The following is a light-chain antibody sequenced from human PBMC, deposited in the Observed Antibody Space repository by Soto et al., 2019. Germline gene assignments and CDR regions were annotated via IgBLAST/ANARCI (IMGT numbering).Light chain of an antibody. CDR2: KAS. J-gene: IGKJ2*01. V-gene: IGKV1-5*03. Sequence: DIQMTQSPSTLSASVGDSVTITCRASQSVSSWLAWYQQKPGKAPKLLIYKASTLEGGVPSRFIGSGSGTEFTLTLNSLQPDDFATYYCQQYNDFPYTFGQGTKLEIK. CDR1: QSVSSW. CDR3: QQYNDFPYT.